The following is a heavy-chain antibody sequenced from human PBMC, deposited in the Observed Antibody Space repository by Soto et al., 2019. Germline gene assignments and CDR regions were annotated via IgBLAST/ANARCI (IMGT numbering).Heavy chain of an antibody. V-gene: IGHV4-31*03. Sequence: SETLSLTCTVSGGSISSGGYYWSWIRQHPGKGLEWIGYIYYSGSTYYNPSLKSRVTISVDTSKNQFSLKLSSVTAADTAVYYCARTDVLRFLEWATYAFDIWGQGTMVTVSS. D-gene: IGHD3-3*01. CDR2: IYYSGST. CDR1: GGSISSGGYY. J-gene: IGHJ3*02. CDR3: ARTDVLRFLEWATYAFDI.